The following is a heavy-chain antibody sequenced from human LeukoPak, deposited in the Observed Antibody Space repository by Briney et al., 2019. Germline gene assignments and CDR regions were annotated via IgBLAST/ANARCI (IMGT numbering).Heavy chain of an antibody. J-gene: IGHJ5*02. CDR2: MNPNSGNT. Sequence: ASVKVSCKASGYTFTSYDINWVRQATGQGLEWMGWMNPNSGNTGYAQKFQGRVTITRNTSISTAYMELSSLRSEDTAVYYCVRGDHIAVAGRDWFDPWGQGTLVTVSS. D-gene: IGHD6-19*01. V-gene: IGHV1-8*03. CDR1: GYTFTSYD. CDR3: VRGDHIAVAGRDWFDP.